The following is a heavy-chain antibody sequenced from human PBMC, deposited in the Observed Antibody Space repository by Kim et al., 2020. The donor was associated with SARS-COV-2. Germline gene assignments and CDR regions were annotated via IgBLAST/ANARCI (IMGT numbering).Heavy chain of an antibody. V-gene: IGHV1-24*01. D-gene: IGHD6-19*01. Sequence: ASVKVSCKVSGYTLTELSMHWVRQAPGKGLEWMGGFDPEDGETIYAQKFQGRVTMTEDTSTDTAYMELSSLRSEDTAVYYCATVEAGGWESYYYYGMDVWGQGTTVTVSS. J-gene: IGHJ6*02. CDR2: FDPEDGET. CDR1: GYTLTELS. CDR3: ATVEAGGWESYYYYGMDV.